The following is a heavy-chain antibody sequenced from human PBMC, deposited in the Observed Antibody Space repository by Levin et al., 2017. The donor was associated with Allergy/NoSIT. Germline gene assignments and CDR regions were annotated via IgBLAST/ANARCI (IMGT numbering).Heavy chain of an antibody. V-gene: IGHV3-11*01. Sequence: SCEVSGFTFSDYYMIWIRQAPGKGLEWVSDISNSGGAIYYADSVKGRFTISRDNAKNSLYLQMNSLRVEDTAVYYCARGTAPPDSWGQGTLVTVSS. CDR2: ISNSGGAI. CDR3: ARGTAPPDS. D-gene: IGHD2-21*02. J-gene: IGHJ4*02. CDR1: GFTFSDYY.